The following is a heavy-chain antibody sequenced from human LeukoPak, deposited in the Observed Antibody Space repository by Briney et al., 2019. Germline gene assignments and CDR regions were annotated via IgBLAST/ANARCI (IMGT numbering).Heavy chain of an antibody. J-gene: IGHJ4*02. V-gene: IGHV1-18*01. CDR2: ITMINGNT. Sequence: ASVKVSCKASGYNFNTYGFSWVRQAPGQGLEWMGWITMINGNTDYAEKLLGRVTMTIDTSTSTAYMELRSLRSDDTAVYYCASSLTIFGVVHWGQGTLLTVSS. D-gene: IGHD3-3*01. CDR1: GYNFNTYG. CDR3: ASSLTIFGVVH.